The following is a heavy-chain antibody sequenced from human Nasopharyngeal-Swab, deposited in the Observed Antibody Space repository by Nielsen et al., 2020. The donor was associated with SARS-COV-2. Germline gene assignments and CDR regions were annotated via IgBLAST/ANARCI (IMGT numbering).Heavy chain of an antibody. V-gene: IGHV4-59*01. CDR2: IYYSGST. D-gene: IGHD2-15*01. J-gene: IGHJ4*02. CDR1: GCFINSYY. CDR3: ARDTRRGGVDY. Sequence: SETLSLTCTVSGCFINSYYWRWIRQPPRRGLEWIGYIYYSGSTNYNPSLKSRVTISLDTSKNQFSLKLSSVTAADSAVYYCARDTRRGGVDYWGQGTLVTVSS.